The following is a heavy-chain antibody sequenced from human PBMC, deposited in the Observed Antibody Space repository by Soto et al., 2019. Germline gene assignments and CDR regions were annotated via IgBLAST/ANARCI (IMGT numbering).Heavy chain of an antibody. CDR3: ARDPPFYDSSGYKPYYFDY. V-gene: IGHV1-69*13. J-gene: IGHJ4*02. CDR2: IIPIFGTA. Sequence: SVKVSCKASGGTFSSYAISWVRQAPGQGLEWMGGIIPIFGTANYAQKFQGRVTITADESTSTAYMELSSLRSEDTAVYYCARDPPFYDSSGYKPYYFDYWGQGTLVTVSS. CDR1: GGTFSSYA. D-gene: IGHD3-22*01.